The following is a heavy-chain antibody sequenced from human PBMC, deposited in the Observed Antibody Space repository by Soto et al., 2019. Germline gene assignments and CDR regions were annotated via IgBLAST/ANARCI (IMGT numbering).Heavy chain of an antibody. Sequence: SETLSLTCTVSGGSFKSGSYSWSWIRQPPGKGLEWIGYVYHTGRTSYNPSLKSRVSISMDTSKNQFSLNLDSVTAAAPAVSLCATDFAYFDTWGQGTLVNVSS. CDR3: ATDFAYFDT. J-gene: IGHJ4*02. CDR2: VYHTGRT. V-gene: IGHV4-61*01. D-gene: IGHD3-3*01. CDR1: GGSFKSGSYS.